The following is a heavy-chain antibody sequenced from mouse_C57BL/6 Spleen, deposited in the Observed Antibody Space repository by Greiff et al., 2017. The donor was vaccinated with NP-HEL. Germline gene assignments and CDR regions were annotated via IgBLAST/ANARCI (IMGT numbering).Heavy chain of an antibody. V-gene: IGHV1-61*01. D-gene: IGHD2-2*01. CDR1: GYTFTSYW. J-gene: IGHJ3*01. Sequence: QVQLQQPGAELVRPGSSVKLSCKASGYTFTSYWMEWVKQRPGQGLEWIGNIYPSDSETHYNQKFKDKATLTVDKSSSTAYMQLSSLTSEDSAVYYCARGVTAPFAYWGQGTLVTVSA. CDR3: ARGVTAPFAY. CDR2: IYPSDSET.